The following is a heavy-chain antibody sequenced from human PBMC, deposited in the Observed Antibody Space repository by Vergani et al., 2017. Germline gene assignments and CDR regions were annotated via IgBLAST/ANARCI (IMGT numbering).Heavy chain of an antibody. CDR1: GFTFSSYS. J-gene: IGHJ3*02. CDR3: ASGYSYGFDAFDI. Sequence: EVQLVESGGGLVKPGGSLRLSCAASGFTFSSYSMNWVRQAPGKGLEWVSSISSSSSYIYYADSVKGRFTISRDNAKNSLYLQMNSLRAEDTALYHCASGYSYGFDAFDIWGQGTMVTVSS. D-gene: IGHD5-18*01. V-gene: IGHV3-21*04. CDR2: ISSSSSYI.